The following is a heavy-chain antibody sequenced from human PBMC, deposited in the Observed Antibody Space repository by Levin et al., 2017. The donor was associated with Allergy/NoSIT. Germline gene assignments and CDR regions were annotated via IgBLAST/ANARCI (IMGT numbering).Heavy chain of an antibody. V-gene: IGHV3-30*03. CDR2: ITSDGTNK. D-gene: IGHD3-10*01. J-gene: IGHJ4*02. CDR1: GLSFSDYG. Sequence: GGSLRLSCSASGLSFSDYGMHWVRQAPDSGLEWVTLITSDGTNKFYADSVKGRFIVSRDNSRNLLYLQLNSLRPEDTAVYYCASRGSFDHWGQGTLFTVSS. CDR3: ASRGSFDH.